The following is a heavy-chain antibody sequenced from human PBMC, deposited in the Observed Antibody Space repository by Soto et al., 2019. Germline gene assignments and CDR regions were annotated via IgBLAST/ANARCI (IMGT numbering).Heavy chain of an antibody. J-gene: IGHJ4*02. Sequence: SETLSLTCTVSGGSVTNSSYYWGWIRQSPGKGLEWIGSVYYRGRSYSKSSVKSRVTISVDTSKNRCSLSLNSVTASDTAVYFCVSQRTTVPTQAYFDYWGPGALVTV. V-gene: IGHV4-39*01. D-gene: IGHD4-17*01. CDR2: VYYRGRS. CDR1: GGSVTNSSYY. CDR3: VSQRTTVPTQAYFDY.